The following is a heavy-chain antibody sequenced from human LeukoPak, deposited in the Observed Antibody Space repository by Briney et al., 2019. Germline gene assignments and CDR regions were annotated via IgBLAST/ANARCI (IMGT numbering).Heavy chain of an antibody. J-gene: IGHJ5*02. CDR3: ARAGSSGYMEPGFNWFDP. V-gene: IGHV4-34*01. D-gene: IGHD6-19*01. CDR2: INHSGST. CDR1: GGSFSGYY. Sequence: PSETLSLTCAVYGGSFSGYYWSWIRQPPGKGLEWIGEINHSGSTNYNSSLKSRVTISVDTSKNQFSLKLSSVTAADTAVYYCARAGSSGYMEPGFNWFDPWGQGTLVTVSS.